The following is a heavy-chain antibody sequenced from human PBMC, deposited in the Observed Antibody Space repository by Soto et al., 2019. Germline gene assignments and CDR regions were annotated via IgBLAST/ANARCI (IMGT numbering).Heavy chain of an antibody. CDR3: ARDNIVVLPAANDAFDI. CDR1: GYTFTSYG. V-gene: IGHV1-18*01. D-gene: IGHD2-2*01. J-gene: IGHJ3*02. Sequence: QVQLVQSGAEVKKPGASVKVSCKASGYTFTSYGISWVRQAPGQGLEWMGWISAYNGNTNYAQKLQGRVTMTTDTSTSTAYMELRSLRSDDTAVYYCARDNIVVLPAANDAFDIWGQGTMVTVSS. CDR2: ISAYNGNT.